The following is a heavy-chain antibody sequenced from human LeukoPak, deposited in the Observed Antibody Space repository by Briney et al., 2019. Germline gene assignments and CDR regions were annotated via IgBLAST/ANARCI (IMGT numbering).Heavy chain of an antibody. J-gene: IGHJ4*02. Sequence: PGGSLRLSCAASGFSFSIYWVSWVRQAPGKGLEWVANIKPDGTEKYYVDSVKGRFTMSRDNAKNSLYLQMNSLRADDTAVYYCARVFAAAGDYWGQGTLVTVSS. CDR1: GFSFSIYW. CDR2: IKPDGTEK. D-gene: IGHD6-13*01. CDR3: ARVFAAAGDY. V-gene: IGHV3-7*01.